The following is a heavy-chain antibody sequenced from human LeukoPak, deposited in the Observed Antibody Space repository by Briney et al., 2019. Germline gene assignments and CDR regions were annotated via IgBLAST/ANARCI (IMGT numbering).Heavy chain of an antibody. D-gene: IGHD4-23*01. CDR2: IVVGSGNT. J-gene: IGHJ3*01. CDR3: AAEGRPTVVTFRKGAVDL. V-gene: IGHV1-58*01. Sequence: SVKVSCKASGFTXTSSAVQWVRQARGQRLEWIGWIVVGSGNTNYAQKFQERVTITRDMSTSTVYMELSSLRSEDTAVYYCAAEGRPTVVTFRKGAVDLWGQGTMVTVSS. CDR1: GFTXTSSA.